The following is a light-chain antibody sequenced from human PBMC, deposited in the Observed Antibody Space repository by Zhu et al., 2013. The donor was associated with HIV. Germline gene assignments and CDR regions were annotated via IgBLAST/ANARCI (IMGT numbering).Light chain of an antibody. CDR3: MQRVEFPIT. J-gene: IGKJ5*01. V-gene: IGKV3D-20*02. Sequence: EIVLTQSPDTLSLSPGERVTLSCRASQTVSSNYLAWYQQRPGQAPRLLIYGASSRATGIPDRFSGSGSGTDFTLTISRVEAEDVGIYYCMQRVEFPITFGQGTRLEIK. CDR2: GAS. CDR1: QTVSSNY.